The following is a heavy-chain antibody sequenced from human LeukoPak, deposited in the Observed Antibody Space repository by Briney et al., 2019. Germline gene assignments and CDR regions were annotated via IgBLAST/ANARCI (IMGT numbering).Heavy chain of an antibody. CDR3: AKFIFPTNDSNGSLDY. D-gene: IGHD3-22*01. Sequence: GGSLRFSCAASGFTFIIYAMSWVRQAPGKGLEWVSAISGGGGSTYYADSVKGRFSISRDNSKNTLYLQMNILRADDTAVYYCAKFIFPTNDSNGSLDYWGQGTLVTVSS. CDR2: ISGGGGST. J-gene: IGHJ4*02. CDR1: GFTFIIYA. V-gene: IGHV3-23*01.